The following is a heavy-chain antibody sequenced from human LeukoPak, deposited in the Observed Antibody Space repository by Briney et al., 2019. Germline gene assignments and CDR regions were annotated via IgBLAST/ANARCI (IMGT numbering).Heavy chain of an antibody. Sequence: GGSLRLSCAASGFTFSSYGMHWVRQAPGKGLEWVAVIWYDGSNKYYADSVRGRFAISRDNSKNTLYLQMNSLRAEDTAVYYWARDGTDSIDYWGQGTLVTVSS. J-gene: IGHJ4*02. D-gene: IGHD6-13*01. CDR3: ARDGTDSIDY. CDR2: IWYDGSNK. CDR1: GFTFSSYG. V-gene: IGHV3-33*01.